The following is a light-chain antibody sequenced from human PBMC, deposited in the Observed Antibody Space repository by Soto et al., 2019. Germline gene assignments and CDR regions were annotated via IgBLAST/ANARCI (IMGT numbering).Light chain of an antibody. CDR2: DAS. CDR1: QDVSIS. J-gene: IGKJ2*01. V-gene: IGKV3D-11*01. CDR3: LQRASWRS. Sequence: MLTQSPATLSLSPGDRAILSCRASQDVSISLGWYQQKPGQAPRLLIYDASNRATGIPDRFSGSGSGTDFHLTIRRLGPEDFAVYYCLQRASWRSFGQGTKLEIK.